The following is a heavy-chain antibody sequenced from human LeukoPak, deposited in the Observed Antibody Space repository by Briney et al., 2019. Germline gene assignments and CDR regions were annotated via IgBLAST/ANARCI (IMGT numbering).Heavy chain of an antibody. CDR3: ARGTYPLRWLQLNY. Sequence: ASVKVSCKASGGTISSYAISWVRQAPGQGLEWMGRIIPIFGTANYAQKFQGRVTTTTDESTSTAYMELSSLRSEDTAVYCCARGTYPLRWLQLNYWGQGTLVTVSS. CDR1: GGTISSYA. V-gene: IGHV1-69*05. J-gene: IGHJ4*02. D-gene: IGHD5-24*01. CDR2: IIPIFGTA.